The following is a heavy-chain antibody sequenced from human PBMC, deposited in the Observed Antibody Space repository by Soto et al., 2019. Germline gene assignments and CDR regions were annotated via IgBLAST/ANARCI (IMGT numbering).Heavy chain of an antibody. D-gene: IGHD3-16*01. V-gene: IGHV5-10-1*01. CDR2: IDPSDSYT. Sequence: GESLKISCKGSGYSFTSYWISWVRQMPVKGLEWMGRIDPSDSYTNYSPSFQGHVTISADKSISTAYLQWSSLEASDTAMYYCAGITKGTRGGDLGLDGWGQGTMVTVSS. CDR1: GYSFTSYW. J-gene: IGHJ6*01. CDR3: AGITKGTRGGDLGLDG.